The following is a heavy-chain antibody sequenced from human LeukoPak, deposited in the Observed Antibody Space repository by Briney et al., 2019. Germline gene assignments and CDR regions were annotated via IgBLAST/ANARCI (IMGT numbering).Heavy chain of an antibody. J-gene: IGHJ4*02. CDR2: IYYSGST. CDR3: ARESGSYVSY. Sequence: SETLSLTCTVSGGSISSYYWSWIRQPPGKGLEWIGYIYYSGSTNYNLSLKSRVTISVDTSKNQFSLKLSSVTAADAAVYYCARESGSYVSYWGQGTLVTVSS. V-gene: IGHV4-59*01. D-gene: IGHD1-26*01. CDR1: GGSISSYY.